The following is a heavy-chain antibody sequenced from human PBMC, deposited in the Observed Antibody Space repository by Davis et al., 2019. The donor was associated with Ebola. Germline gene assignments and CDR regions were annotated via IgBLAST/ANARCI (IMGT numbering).Heavy chain of an antibody. J-gene: IGHJ5*02. Sequence: MPSETLSLTCAVYGGSFSGYYWSWIRQPPGKGLEWIGEINHSGSTNYNPSLKSRVTISVDTSKNQFSLKLSSVTAADTAVYYCARDQGSSWYYDFWFDPWGQGTLVTVSS. CDR1: GGSFSGYY. D-gene: IGHD6-13*01. CDR2: INHSGST. V-gene: IGHV4-34*01. CDR3: ARDQGSSWYYDFWFDP.